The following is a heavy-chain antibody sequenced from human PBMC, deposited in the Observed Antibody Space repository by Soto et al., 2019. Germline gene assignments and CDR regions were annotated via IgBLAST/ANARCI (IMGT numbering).Heavy chain of an antibody. Sequence: SETLSLTCTVSGGSISSYYWSWIRQAPGKGLEWIGYISYSGSTNYNPSLKSRVTISLDTSKNQFSLRLSSVTAADTAVYYCASSWNYGLDFDYWGQGTLVTVSS. V-gene: IGHV4-59*01. CDR1: GGSISSYY. J-gene: IGHJ4*02. D-gene: IGHD1-7*01. CDR3: ASSWNYGLDFDY. CDR2: ISYSGST.